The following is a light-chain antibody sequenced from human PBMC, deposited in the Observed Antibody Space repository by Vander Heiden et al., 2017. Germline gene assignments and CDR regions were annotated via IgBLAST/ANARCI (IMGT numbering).Light chain of an antibody. CDR2: DAS. Sequence: IVLTPSPATLSLSPGGSATLSCRATESVREFLEWYQQKAGQAPRLLIDDASSRAKGIPDRFSGGGAGTDFTLTSSSREHEDFAIYYWQQRSSWLAFGQGTRMEIK. CDR1: ESVREF. CDR3: QQRSSWLA. J-gene: IGKJ5*01. V-gene: IGKV3D-11*02.